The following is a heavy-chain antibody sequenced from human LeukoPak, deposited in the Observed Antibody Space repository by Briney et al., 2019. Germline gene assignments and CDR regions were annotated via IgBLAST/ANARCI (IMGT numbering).Heavy chain of an antibody. D-gene: IGHD3-10*01. CDR1: GGSVTSGGFY. CDR2: IYYTGST. Sequence: SETLSLTRSVSGGSVTSGGFYWGWLRQPPGKGPEWIATIYYTGSTYYNPSLQSRATISIDTSKNQFSLRLTSVTATDTAVYHCARHSGSGSLSRPFDPWGQGTLVTVSS. CDR3: ARHSGSGSLSRPFDP. J-gene: IGHJ5*02. V-gene: IGHV4-39*01.